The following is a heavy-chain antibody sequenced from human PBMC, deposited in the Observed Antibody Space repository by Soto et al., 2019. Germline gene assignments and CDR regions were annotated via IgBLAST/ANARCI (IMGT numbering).Heavy chain of an antibody. CDR2: IYHSGST. D-gene: IGHD3-22*01. Sequence: PSETLSLTCAVSGGSISSSNWWSWVRQPPGKGLEWIGEIYHSGSTNYNPSLKSRVTISVDKSKNQFSLKLSSVTAADTAVYYCARAVNYYDSSGYSWVDYWGQGTLVTVS. CDR3: ARAVNYYDSSGYSWVDY. CDR1: GGSISSSNW. J-gene: IGHJ4*02. V-gene: IGHV4-4*02.